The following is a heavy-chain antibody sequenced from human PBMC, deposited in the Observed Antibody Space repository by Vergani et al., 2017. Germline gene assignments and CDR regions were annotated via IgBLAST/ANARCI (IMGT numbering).Heavy chain of an antibody. J-gene: IGHJ5*02. Sequence: QVQLQESGPGLVKPSETLSLTCTVSGGSISSYYWSWIRQPPGKGLEWIGYIYYSGSTNYNPSLKSRVTISVDTSKNQFSLKLSSVTAADTAVYYCARVGSYDSCGYPPVWFDPWGQGTLVTVSS. CDR2: IYYSGST. D-gene: IGHD3-22*01. CDR1: GGSISSYY. V-gene: IGHV4-59*01. CDR3: ARVGSYDSCGYPPVWFDP.